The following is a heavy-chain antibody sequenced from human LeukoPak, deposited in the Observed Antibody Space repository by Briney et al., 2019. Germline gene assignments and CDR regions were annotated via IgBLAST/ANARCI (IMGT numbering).Heavy chain of an antibody. J-gene: IGHJ4*02. Sequence: GGSLRLSCAASGFTFSDYYMSWVRQAPGKGLEWVANIKQDGSEKYYVDSVKGRFTISRDNAKNSLYLQMNSLRAEDTAVYYCARADYDYVWGSYRQYYFDYWGQGTLVTVSS. V-gene: IGHV3-7*01. CDR2: IKQDGSEK. CDR3: ARADYDYVWGSYRQYYFDY. CDR1: GFTFSDYY. D-gene: IGHD3-16*02.